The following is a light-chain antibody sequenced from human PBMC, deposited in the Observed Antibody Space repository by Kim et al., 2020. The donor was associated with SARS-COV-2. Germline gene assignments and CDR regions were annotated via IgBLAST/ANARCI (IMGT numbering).Light chain of an antibody. CDR3: QQYSIYWT. V-gene: IGKV1-13*02. J-gene: IGKJ1*01. CDR2: GAS. CDR1: QGISSA. Sequence: GDRVSITCRASQGISSALAWYQQKPXKAPKLLIYGASSLESAVPSRFSGSGSGTEFTLTISSLQPDDVATYYCQQYSIYWTFGQGTKVDIK.